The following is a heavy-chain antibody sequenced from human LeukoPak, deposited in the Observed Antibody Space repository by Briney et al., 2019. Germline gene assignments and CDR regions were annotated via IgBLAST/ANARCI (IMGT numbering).Heavy chain of an antibody. Sequence: GGSLRLSCAASGFTFSDHYMSWLRQAPGKGLEWLSYISSSGSPIYYADSVKGRFTITRGNAKNSLYLQMNSLRAEDTAVYYCARAIFGPDYWGQGTLVNVSS. J-gene: IGHJ4*02. CDR1: GFTFSDHY. CDR3: ARAIFGPDY. CDR2: ISSSGSPI. D-gene: IGHD3-3*01. V-gene: IGHV3-11*01.